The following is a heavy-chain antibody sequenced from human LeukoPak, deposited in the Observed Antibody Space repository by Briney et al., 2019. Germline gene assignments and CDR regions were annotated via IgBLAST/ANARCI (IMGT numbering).Heavy chain of an antibody. D-gene: IGHD4-17*01. CDR2: INTSDGGT. J-gene: IGHJ4*02. CDR3: AREKPGHGDFIY. V-gene: IGHV1-46*01. CDR1: GYTFTAYY. Sequence: ASVMVSCKASGYTFTAYYIHWMRQAPGQGPEWLGLINTSDGGTIYAQNFQGRVTMTSDTSTSTVYMELSSLRSDDTAVYYCAREKPGHGDFIYWGLGTLVTVSS.